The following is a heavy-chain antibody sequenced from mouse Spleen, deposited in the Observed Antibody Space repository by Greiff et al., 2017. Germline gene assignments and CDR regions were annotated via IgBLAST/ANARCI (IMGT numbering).Heavy chain of an antibody. CDR3: TRGSHWYFDV. V-gene: IGHV14-4*01. CDR1: GFNIKDDY. J-gene: IGHJ1*01. CDR2: IDPENGDT. Sequence: VHVKQSGAELVRPGASVKLSCTASGFNIKDDYMHWVKQRPEQGLEWIGWIDPENGDTEYASKFQGKATITADTSSNTAYLQLSSLTSEDTAVYYCTRGSHWYFDVWGAGTTVTVSS.